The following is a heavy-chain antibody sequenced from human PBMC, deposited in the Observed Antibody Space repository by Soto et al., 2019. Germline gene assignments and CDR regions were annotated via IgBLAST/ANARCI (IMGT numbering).Heavy chain of an antibody. CDR2: IYYSGST. Sequence: SETLSLTCTVSGGSISSYYWSWIRQPPGKGLEWIGYIYYSGSTNYNPSLKSRVTISVDTSKNQFSLKLSSVTAADTAVYYCARQLSGYEFDYWGQGTLVTVSS. D-gene: IGHD5-12*01. J-gene: IGHJ4*02. V-gene: IGHV4-59*08. CDR1: GGSISSYY. CDR3: ARQLSGYEFDY.